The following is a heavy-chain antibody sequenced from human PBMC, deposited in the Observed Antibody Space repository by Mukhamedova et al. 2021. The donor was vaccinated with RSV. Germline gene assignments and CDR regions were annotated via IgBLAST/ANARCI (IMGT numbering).Heavy chain of an antibody. V-gene: IGHV5-51*01. J-gene: IGHJ4*02. Sequence: IGWVRQMPGKGLEWMGIIYPGDSDTRYSPSFQGQVTISADKSISTAYLQWSSLKASDTAMYYCARLRRTSGSNLLGNFDYWGQG. D-gene: IGHD1-26*01. CDR2: IYPGDSDT. CDR3: ARLRRTSGSNLLGNFDY.